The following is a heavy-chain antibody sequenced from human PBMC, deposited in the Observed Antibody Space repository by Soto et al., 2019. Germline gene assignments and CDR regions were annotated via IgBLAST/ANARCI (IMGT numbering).Heavy chain of an antibody. CDR3: ARGRTESYCSGGSCYFDY. V-gene: IGHV4-34*01. J-gene: IGHJ4*02. Sequence: QVQLQQWGAGLLKPSETLSLTCAVYGGSFSGYYWSWIRQPPGKGLEWMGEINHSGGTNYNPSLKSRVTISVDTSKNQFSLKLSSVTAADTAVYHCARGRTESYCSGGSCYFDYWGQGTLVTVSS. D-gene: IGHD2-15*01. CDR1: GGSFSGYY. CDR2: INHSGGT.